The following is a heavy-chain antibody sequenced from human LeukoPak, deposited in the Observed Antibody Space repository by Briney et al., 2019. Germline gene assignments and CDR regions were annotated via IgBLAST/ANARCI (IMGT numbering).Heavy chain of an antibody. J-gene: IGHJ6*04. CDR3: AELGITMIGGV. V-gene: IGHV3-48*03. Sequence: PGGSLRLSCAASGFTVSSNYMTWVRQAPGKGLEWVSYISSSGSTIYYADSVKGRFTISRDNAKNSLYLQMNSLRAEDTTVYYCAELGITMIGGVWGKGTTVTISS. D-gene: IGHD3-10*02. CDR1: GFTVSSNY. CDR2: ISSSGSTI.